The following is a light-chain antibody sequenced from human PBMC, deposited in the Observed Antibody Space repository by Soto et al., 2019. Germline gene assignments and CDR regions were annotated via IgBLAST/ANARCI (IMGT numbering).Light chain of an antibody. CDR3: SSYTSSSTYV. V-gene: IGLV2-14*01. Sequence: QSVLTQPASVSGSPGQSLTISCTETNSDVGGYNYVSWYQQHPGKAPKLMIYDVSNRPSGVSNRFSGSKSGNTASLTISGLQAEDEADYYCSSYTSSSTYVFGTGTKVTVL. CDR1: NSDVGGYNY. CDR2: DVS. J-gene: IGLJ1*01.